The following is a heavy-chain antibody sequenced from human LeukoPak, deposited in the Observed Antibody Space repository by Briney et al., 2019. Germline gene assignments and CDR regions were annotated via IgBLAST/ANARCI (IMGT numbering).Heavy chain of an antibody. D-gene: IGHD2-21*01. CDR2: IYPGDSDT. J-gene: IGHJ4*02. Sequence: PGESLKISCKSSGNRFTSYWIAWVRQMPGKGLEWMGIIYPGDSDTRYSPSFQGQVTISADKSISTAYPQWSSLKASDTAMYYCVRVLIRGDEIDYWGQGTLVTVSS. CDR1: GNRFTSYW. CDR3: VRVLIRGDEIDY. V-gene: IGHV5-51*01.